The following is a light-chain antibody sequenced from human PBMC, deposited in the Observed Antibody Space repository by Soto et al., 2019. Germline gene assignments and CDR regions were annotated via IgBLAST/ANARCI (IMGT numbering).Light chain of an antibody. CDR1: QGIGNS. V-gene: IGKV1-27*01. CDR3: QKYNSDPWT. CDR2: SAS. J-gene: IGKJ1*01. Sequence: DIQMTQFPSSLSASVGDRVTITCRASQGIGNSLAWYQQKPGKVPNLLIYSASTLESGVPSRFSGSGSGTDFSLTIGSLQPEDGATYYCQKYNSDPWTLGQGTKVEVK.